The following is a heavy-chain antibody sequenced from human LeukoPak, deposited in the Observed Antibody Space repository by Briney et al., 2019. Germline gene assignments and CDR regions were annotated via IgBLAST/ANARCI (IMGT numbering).Heavy chain of an antibody. CDR1: GFTFSSYA. CDR2: ISGSGGST. Sequence: GGSLRLSCAASGFTFSSYAMSWVRQAPGKGLEWVSGISGSGGSTYYADSVKGRFTISRDNSKNTLYLQMTRLRAEDTAVYYCAKDQVWIVVGSFDYWGQGTLLTVSS. D-gene: IGHD3-22*01. CDR3: AKDQVWIVVGSFDY. J-gene: IGHJ4*02. V-gene: IGHV3-23*01.